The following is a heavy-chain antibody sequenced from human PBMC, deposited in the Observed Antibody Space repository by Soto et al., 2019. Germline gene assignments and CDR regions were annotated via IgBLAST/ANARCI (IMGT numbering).Heavy chain of an antibody. CDR2: TYPGDSDI. CDR3: ARTTEGAYGMDV. CDR1: GYTFTNYW. J-gene: IGHJ6*02. Sequence: EVQLVQSGAEVKKPGESLKISCKASGYTFTNYWIAWVRQMPGKGLEWMGITYPGDSDIRYSPAFQGQVTIAADKSINTAYLQWRSLKASDSAMYYCARTTEGAYGMDVWGHGTTVSVSS. V-gene: IGHV5-51*01. D-gene: IGHD4-17*01.